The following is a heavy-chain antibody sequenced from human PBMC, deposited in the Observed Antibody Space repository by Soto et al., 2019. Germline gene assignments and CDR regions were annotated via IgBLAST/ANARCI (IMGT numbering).Heavy chain of an antibody. CDR2: INGVGTYV. V-gene: IGHV3-21*01. J-gene: IGHJ6*02. Sequence: EVRLVESGGGLVKTGGSLRISCAASGFTFSSYTMNWVRQAPGKGLEWVANINGVGTYVYDIDSVQGRFTISRDNAKNSVDLQRSSLRVEDTAVYYGVRVGIAFMRGRIRGDQYGLDVWGQGTTVTVSS. D-gene: IGHD3-10*01. CDR1: GFTFSSYT. CDR3: VRVGIAFMRGRIRGDQYGLDV.